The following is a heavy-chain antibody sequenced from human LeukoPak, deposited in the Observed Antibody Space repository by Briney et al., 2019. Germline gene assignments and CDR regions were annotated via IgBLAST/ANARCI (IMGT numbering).Heavy chain of an antibody. CDR1: GYTFTGYY. Sequence: ASVKVSCKASGYTFTGYYMHWVRQAPGQGLEWMGWINPNSGGTNYARKFQGRVTMTRDTSISTAYMELSRLRSDDTAVYYCARGTSSSFFFDYWGQGTLVTVSS. J-gene: IGHJ4*02. CDR3: ARGTSSSFFFDY. V-gene: IGHV1-2*02. D-gene: IGHD6-6*01. CDR2: INPNSGGT.